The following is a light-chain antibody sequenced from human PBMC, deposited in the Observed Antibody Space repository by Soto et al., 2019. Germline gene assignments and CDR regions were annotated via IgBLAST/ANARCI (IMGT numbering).Light chain of an antibody. V-gene: IGKV3D-20*01. Sequence: EIVLTQSPATLSLSPGERATLSCGASQSVARSYLGWYQQKPGLAPRLLIYDTSIRATGIPDRFSGSGSGTDFTLTISRLEPEDFAVYYCQQYAHSPITFGQGTRLEIK. CDR3: QQYAHSPIT. CDR1: QSVARSY. J-gene: IGKJ5*01. CDR2: DTS.